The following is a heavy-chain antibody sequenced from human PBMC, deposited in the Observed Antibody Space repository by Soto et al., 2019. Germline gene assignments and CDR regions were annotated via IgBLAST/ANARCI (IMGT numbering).Heavy chain of an antibody. V-gene: IGHV3-30*18. Sequence: QVQLVESGGGVVQPGRSLRLSCAASGFTFSSYGMHWVRQAPGKGLEWVAVISYDGSNKYYADSVKGRFTISRDNSKNTLYLQMNSLRAEDTAVYYCAKVMTTVNTVGAFDIWGQGTMVTVSS. D-gene: IGHD4-17*01. CDR3: AKVMTTVNTVGAFDI. CDR2: ISYDGSNK. CDR1: GFTFSSYG. J-gene: IGHJ3*02.